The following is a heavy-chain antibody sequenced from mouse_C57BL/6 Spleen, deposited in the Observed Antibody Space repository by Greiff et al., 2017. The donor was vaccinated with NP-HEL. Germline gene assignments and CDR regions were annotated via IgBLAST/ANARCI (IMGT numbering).Heavy chain of an antibody. CDR1: GFTFSSYA. V-gene: IGHV5-9-1*02. D-gene: IGHD2-4*01. CDR3: TRDGEDYDCAMDY. CDR2: ISSGGDYI. Sequence: DVMLVESGEGLVKPGGSLKLSCAASGFTFSSYAMSWVRQTPEKRLEWVAYISSGGDYIYYADPVKGRFPISRDNARNTLYMQMSSVKSGDTAMYYCTRDGEDYDCAMDYWGQGTSVTVSS. J-gene: IGHJ4*01.